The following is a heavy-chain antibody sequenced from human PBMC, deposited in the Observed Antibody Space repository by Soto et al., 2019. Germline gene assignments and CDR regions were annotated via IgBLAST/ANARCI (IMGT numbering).Heavy chain of an antibody. CDR1: GVTFSSYA. CDR2: ISGSGGST. D-gene: IGHD2-2*01. Sequence: GGSLRLSCAASGVTFSSYAMSWVRQAPGKGLEWVSAISGSGGSTYYADSVKGRFTISRDNSKNTLYLQMNSLRAEDTAVYYCAKSDQLLHLNFDYWGQGTLVTVSS. J-gene: IGHJ4*02. V-gene: IGHV3-23*01. CDR3: AKSDQLLHLNFDY.